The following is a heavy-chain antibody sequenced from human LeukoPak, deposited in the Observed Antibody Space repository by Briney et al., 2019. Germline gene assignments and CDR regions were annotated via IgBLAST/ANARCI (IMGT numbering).Heavy chain of an antibody. D-gene: IGHD3-3*01. CDR2: IWYDGSNK. V-gene: IGHV3-33*01. J-gene: IGHJ6*02. Sequence: GGSLRLSCAASGFTFSSYGMHWVRQAPGKGLEWVAVIWYDGSNKYYADSVKGRFTISRDNSKNTLYLQMNSLRAEDTAVYYCARDPNYDFWSGYYGNYYGMDVWGQGTTVTASS. CDR1: GFTFSSYG. CDR3: ARDPNYDFWSGYYGNYYGMDV.